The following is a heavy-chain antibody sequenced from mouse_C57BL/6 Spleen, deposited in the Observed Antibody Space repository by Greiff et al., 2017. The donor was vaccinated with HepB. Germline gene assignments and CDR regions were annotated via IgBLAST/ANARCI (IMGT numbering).Heavy chain of an antibody. Sequence: EVKLMESGGDLVKPGGSLKLSCAASGFTFSSYGMSWVRQTPDKRLEWVATISSGGSYTYYPDSVKGRFTISRDNAKNTLYLQMSSLKSEDTAMYYCARHENYYFDSWGQGTTLTVSS. V-gene: IGHV5-6*01. CDR3: ARHENYYFDS. J-gene: IGHJ2*01. CDR2: ISSGGSYT. CDR1: GFTFSSYG.